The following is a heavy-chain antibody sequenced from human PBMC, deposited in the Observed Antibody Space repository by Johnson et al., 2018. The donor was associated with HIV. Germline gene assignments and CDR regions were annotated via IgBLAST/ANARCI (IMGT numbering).Heavy chain of an antibody. CDR2: ISSNGGST. J-gene: IGHJ3*02. V-gene: IGHV3-64*01. CDR1: GFTFSSYA. Sequence: VQLVESGGGLVQPGGSLRLSCAASGFTFSSYAMHWVRQAPGKGLEYVSAISSNGGSTYYANSVKGRFNISRDNSKNTLYLQMGSLRAEDMAVYYCARAVDILAGPDALDIWGQGTLVTVSS. CDR3: ARAVDILAGPDALDI. D-gene: IGHD3-9*01.